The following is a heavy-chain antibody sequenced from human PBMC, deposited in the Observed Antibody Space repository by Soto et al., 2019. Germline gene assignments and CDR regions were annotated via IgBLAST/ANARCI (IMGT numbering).Heavy chain of an antibody. CDR3: SRDRDSRSHYYEYYGMDV. CDR1: GFTVDDYA. CDR2: ISWNRGRI. V-gene: IGHV3-9*01. D-gene: IGHD6-13*01. J-gene: IGHJ6*02. Sequence: GGSLRLSCAASGFTVDDYAMHWVRQAPGKGLEWVSGISWNRGRIGYADSVKDRFTISRDNAKNSLYLQMNRLRAEDTALNYCSRDRDSRSHYYEYYGMDVWGQGTTVPVYS.